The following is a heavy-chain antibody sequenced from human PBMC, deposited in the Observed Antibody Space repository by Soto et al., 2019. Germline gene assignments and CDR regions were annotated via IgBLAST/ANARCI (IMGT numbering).Heavy chain of an antibody. CDR2: IDWDDDK. Sequence: SVPRPVNRTEGITLTCTWSPFSHSTSGMCVSWIRQPPGKALEWLALIDWDDDKYYSTSLKTRLTISKDTSKNQVVLTMTNMDPVDTATYYCARTSPMGYYDSSGPLGYYYGMDVWGQGTPVTVSS. V-gene: IGHV2-70*01. J-gene: IGHJ6*02. CDR1: PFSHSTSGMC. D-gene: IGHD3-22*01. CDR3: ARTSPMGYYDSSGPLGYYYGMDV.